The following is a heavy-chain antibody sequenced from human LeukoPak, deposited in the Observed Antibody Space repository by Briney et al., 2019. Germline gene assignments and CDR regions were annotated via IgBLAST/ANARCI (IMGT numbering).Heavy chain of an antibody. D-gene: IGHD2-21*01. Sequence: GASVKVSCKASGYTFTSYDINWVRQATGQGLEWMGWMNPNSGNTGYAQKFQGRVTVTRSTSISTAYMELSNLRFEDTAVYYCTRSVRNGHIDYWGQGTLVTVSS. V-gene: IGHV1-8*01. CDR2: MNPNSGNT. CDR3: TRSVRNGHIDY. CDR1: GYTFTSYD. J-gene: IGHJ4*02.